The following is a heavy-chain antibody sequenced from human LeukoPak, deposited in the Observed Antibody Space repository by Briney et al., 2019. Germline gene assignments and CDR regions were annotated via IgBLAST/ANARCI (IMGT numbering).Heavy chain of an antibody. CDR2: INHSGST. Sequence: SETLSLTCAVYGGSFSGYYWSWIRQPPGKGLEWIGEINHSGSTNYNPSLKSRVTISVDTSKNQFSLKLSSVTAADTAAYYCARSDYVWGSYRYKWFDPWGQGTLVTVSS. CDR3: ARSDYVWGSYRYKWFDP. CDR1: GGSFSGYY. J-gene: IGHJ5*02. D-gene: IGHD3-16*02. V-gene: IGHV4-34*01.